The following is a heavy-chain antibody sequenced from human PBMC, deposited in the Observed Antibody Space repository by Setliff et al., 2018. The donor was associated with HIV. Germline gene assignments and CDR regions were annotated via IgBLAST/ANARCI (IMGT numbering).Heavy chain of an antibody. J-gene: IGHJ5*02. Sequence: GESLKISCQDSGYKFTSYWVGWVRQMPGRGLEWMGFINPSTSEVRYRPSLQGQVTMSVDKSISTAFLQWSRLAASDTAMYYCVRDQIGDVQVAGTWGTWGQGTLVTVSS. CDR1: GYKFTSYW. CDR3: VRDQIGDVQVAGTWGT. V-gene: IGHV5-51*01. D-gene: IGHD6-19*01. CDR2: INPSTSEV.